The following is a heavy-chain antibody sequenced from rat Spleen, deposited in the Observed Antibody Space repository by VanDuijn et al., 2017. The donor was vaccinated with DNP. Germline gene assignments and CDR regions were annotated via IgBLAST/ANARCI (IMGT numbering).Heavy chain of an antibody. Sequence: EVQLVESGGGLVQPGRSLKLSCAASGFTFSDYNMAWVRQAPKKGLEWVATIIYDGSSTFYRDSVKGRFTISRENARNTLYLQMDSLRSEDTATYFCSTADYSSYWGQGTLVTVSS. V-gene: IGHV5S10*01. J-gene: IGHJ3*01. CDR2: IIYDGSST. CDR1: GFTFSDYN. D-gene: IGHD1-2*01. CDR3: STADYSSY.